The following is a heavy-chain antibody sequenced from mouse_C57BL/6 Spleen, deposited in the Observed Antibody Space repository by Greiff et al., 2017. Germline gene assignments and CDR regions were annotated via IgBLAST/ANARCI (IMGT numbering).Heavy chain of an antibody. CDR3: AREEDYDYDWYFDV. CDR2: IDPNSGGT. D-gene: IGHD2-4*01. CDR1: GYTFTSYW. Sequence: QVQLQQSGAELVKPGASVTLSCKASGYTFTSYWMHWVKQRPGRGLEWIGRIDPNSGGTKYNEKFKSKATLTVDNPSSTAYMQLSSLTSEDSAVYYCAREEDYDYDWYFDVWGTGTTVTVSS. J-gene: IGHJ1*03. V-gene: IGHV1-72*01.